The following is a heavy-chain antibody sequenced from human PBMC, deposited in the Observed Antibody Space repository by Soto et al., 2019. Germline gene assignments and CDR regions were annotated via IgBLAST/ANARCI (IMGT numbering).Heavy chain of an antibody. J-gene: IGHJ4*02. CDR2: ISYDGSKK. Sequence: SLRLSCAASGFTFSSYGMHWVRQAPGKGLEWVAVISYDGSKKYYADSVKGRFTISRDNSKNTLYLQMNSLRAEDTAVYYCAKNRPPPSTGPMDYWGQGTLVTVSS. CDR1: GFTFSSYG. D-gene: IGHD4-17*01. CDR3: AKNRPPPSTGPMDY. V-gene: IGHV3-30*18.